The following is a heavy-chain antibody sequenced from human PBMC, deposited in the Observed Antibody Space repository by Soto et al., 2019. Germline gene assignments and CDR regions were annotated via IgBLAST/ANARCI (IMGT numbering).Heavy chain of an antibody. Sequence: GGSLRLSCAASGFAFSNAWINWVRQAPWKGLEWVGRIKSKTDGGTTDFAAPVRGRFANSRDDSKNMVYMQMNSLKTEETAVYYFTTDSYITMVAVRFEYCGHGSLVTVSS. J-gene: IGHJ4*01. CDR3: TTDSYITMVAVRFEY. D-gene: IGHD3-10*01. CDR1: GFAFSNAW. CDR2: IKSKTDGGTT. V-gene: IGHV3-15*07.